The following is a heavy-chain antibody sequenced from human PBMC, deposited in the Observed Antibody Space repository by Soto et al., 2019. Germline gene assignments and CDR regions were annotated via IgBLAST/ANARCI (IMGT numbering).Heavy chain of an antibody. CDR2: IYYSGST. CDR3: ARVPPAYYGDLFWYFDL. Sequence: PSETLSLTCTVSGGSISSYYWSWIRQPPGKGLEWIGYIYYSGSTNYNPSLKSRVTISVDTSKNQFSLKLSSVTAADTAVYYCARVPPAYYGDLFWYFDLWGRGTLVTVSS. V-gene: IGHV4-59*01. CDR1: GGSISSYY. J-gene: IGHJ2*01. D-gene: IGHD4-17*01.